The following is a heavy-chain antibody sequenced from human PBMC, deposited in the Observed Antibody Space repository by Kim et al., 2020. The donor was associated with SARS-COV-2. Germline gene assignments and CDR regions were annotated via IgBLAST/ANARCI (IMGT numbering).Heavy chain of an antibody. V-gene: IGHV3-53*01. J-gene: IGHJ6*02. CDR1: GFTVSSNY. D-gene: IGHD3-22*01. Sequence: GGSLRLSCAASGFTVSSNYMSWVRQAPGKGLEWVSVIYSGGSTYYADSVKGRFTISRDNSKNTLYLQMNSLRAEDTAVYYCARIQVRGPNLLYYYYGMDVWGQGTTVTVSS. CDR2: IYSGGST. CDR3: ARIQVRGPNLLYYYYGMDV.